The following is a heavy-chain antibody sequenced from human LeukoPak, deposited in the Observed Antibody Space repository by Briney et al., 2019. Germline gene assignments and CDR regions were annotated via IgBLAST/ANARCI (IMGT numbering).Heavy chain of an antibody. CDR3: ARDYDSSGYYKNGVDY. V-gene: IGHV3-33*01. D-gene: IGHD3-22*01. CDR2: IWYDGSNK. J-gene: IGHJ4*02. CDR1: GFTFSSYG. Sequence: GGSLRLSCAASGFTFSSYGMHWVRQAPGKGLEWVAVIWYDGSNKYYADSVKGRFTISRDNSKNTLYLQMNSLRAEDTAVYYCARDYDSSGYYKNGVDYWGQGTLVTVSP.